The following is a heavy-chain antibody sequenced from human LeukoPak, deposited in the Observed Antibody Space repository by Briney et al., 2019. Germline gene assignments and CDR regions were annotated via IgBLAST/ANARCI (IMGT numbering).Heavy chain of an antibody. CDR1: GGTFSSYA. CDR3: ASRRYYDFWSGYYPSYYYYMDV. V-gene: IGHV1-69*05. D-gene: IGHD3-3*01. CDR2: IIPIFGTA. Sequence: SVKVSCKASGGTFSSYAISWVRQAPGPGLEWMGRIIPIFGTANYAQKFQGRVTITTDESTSTAYMELNSLRSEDTAVYYCASRRYYDFWSGYYPSYYYYMDVWGKGTTVTVSS. J-gene: IGHJ6*03.